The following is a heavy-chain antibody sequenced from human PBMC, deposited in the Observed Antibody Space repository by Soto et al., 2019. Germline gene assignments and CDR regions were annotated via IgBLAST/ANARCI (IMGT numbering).Heavy chain of an antibody. J-gene: IGHJ4*02. Sequence: QITLTESGPTLVQPTQTLTLTCTFSGFSLSSTGVGVGWNRQPPGKSLEWLAVIYWDDDNRYSPSLKSRPTISKDTSENHVVSSMTYIDPLDTATYCCAHKDRGVNHFDYWGQGTLVTVSS. CDR2: IYWDDDN. CDR1: GFSLSSTGVG. CDR3: AHKDRGVNHFDY. V-gene: IGHV2-5*02. D-gene: IGHD3-22*01.